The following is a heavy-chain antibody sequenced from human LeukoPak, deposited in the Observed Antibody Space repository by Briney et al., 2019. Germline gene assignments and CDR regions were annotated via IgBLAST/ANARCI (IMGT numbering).Heavy chain of an antibody. CDR3: ASSGREFWSGYSYYFDY. CDR2: IYPGDFDT. CDR1: GYSFTSYW. V-gene: IGHV5-51*06. Sequence: GESLKISCKVSGYSFTSYWIGWVRQMPGKGLEWMGIIYPGDFDTRYSPSFQGQVTISADKSISTAYLQWSSLKASDTAMYYCASSGREFWSGYSYYFDYWGQGTLVTVSS. J-gene: IGHJ4*02. D-gene: IGHD3-3*01.